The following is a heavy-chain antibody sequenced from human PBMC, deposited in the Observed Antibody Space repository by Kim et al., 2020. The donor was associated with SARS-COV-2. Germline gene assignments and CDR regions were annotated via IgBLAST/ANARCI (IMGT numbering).Heavy chain of an antibody. D-gene: IGHD3-22*01. V-gene: IGHV4-59*01. CDR3: ARASGYYDSSGYYLISDFDH. J-gene: IGHJ5*02. CDR2: IYYSGST. CDR1: GGSISSYY. Sequence: SETLSLTCTVSGGSISSYYWSWIRQPPGKGLEWIGYIYYSGSTNYNPSLKSRVTISVDTSKNQFSLKLSSVTAADTAVYYCARASGYYDSSGYYLISDFDHWGQGTLVTVSS.